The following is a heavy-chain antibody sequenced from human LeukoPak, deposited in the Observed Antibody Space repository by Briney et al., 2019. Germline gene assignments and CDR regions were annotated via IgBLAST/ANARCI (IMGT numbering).Heavy chain of an antibody. J-gene: IGHJ4*02. Sequence: GGSLRLSCAASGFTFSSYAMSWVRQAPGKGLEWVSAISGSGGSTYYADSVKGRFTISRDDAKNSLYLQMNSLRAEDTAVYYCARDPTTMVRGVKLDYWGQGTLVTVSS. D-gene: IGHD3-10*01. CDR1: GFTFSSYA. CDR2: ISGSGGST. CDR3: ARDPTTMVRGVKLDY. V-gene: IGHV3-23*01.